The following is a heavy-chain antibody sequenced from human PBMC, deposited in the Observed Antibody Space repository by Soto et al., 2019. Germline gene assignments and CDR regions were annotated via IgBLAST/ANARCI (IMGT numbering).Heavy chain of an antibody. CDR1: GGSISNRSYD. J-gene: IGHJ4*02. CDR3: ASHDYNNYGQRSDS. D-gene: IGHD4-4*01. CDR2: IYYSGST. V-gene: IGHV4-39*01. Sequence: ETLCLTCSVSGGSISNRSYDWGWIRQPPGKGLEWIGSIYYSGSTYFNPSLKSRITISVDTSNNQFFLTLSSVTAPDTAVYYCASHDYNNYGQRSDSLGQGNRVTSST.